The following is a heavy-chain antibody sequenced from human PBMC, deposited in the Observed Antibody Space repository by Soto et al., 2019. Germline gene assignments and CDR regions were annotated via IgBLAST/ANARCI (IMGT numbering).Heavy chain of an antibody. CDR1: RGTFSCYS. CDR3: ARPSHYSSSWSAFDY. J-gene: IGHJ4*02. CDR2: IIPIFGTA. V-gene: IGHV1-69*13. D-gene: IGHD6-13*01. Sequence: SVKVSCKASRGTFSCYSISWVRHAPGQGLEWMGGIIPIFGTANYAQKFQGRVTITADESTSTAYMELSSLRSEDTAVYYCARPSHYSSSWSAFDYWGQGTLVTVSS.